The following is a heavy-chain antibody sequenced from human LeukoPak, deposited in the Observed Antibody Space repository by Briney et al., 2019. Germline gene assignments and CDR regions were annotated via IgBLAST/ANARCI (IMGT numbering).Heavy chain of an antibody. J-gene: IGHJ4*02. D-gene: IGHD3-10*01. CDR1: GFTFSSYS. Sequence: GGSLRLSCAASGFTFSSYSMNWVRQAPGKGLEWVSSISSSSSYIYYADSVKGRLTISRDNAKNSLYLQMNSLRAEDTAVYYCARVTMVRGKKGDFDYWGQGTLVTVSS. CDR2: ISSSSSYI. V-gene: IGHV3-21*01. CDR3: ARVTMVRGKKGDFDY.